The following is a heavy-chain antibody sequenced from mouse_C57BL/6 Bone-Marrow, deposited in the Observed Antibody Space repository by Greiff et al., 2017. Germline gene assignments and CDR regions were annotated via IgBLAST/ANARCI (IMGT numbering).Heavy chain of an antibody. CDR2: IYPRSGNT. Sequence: VKLVESGAELARPGASVKLSCKASGYTFTSYGISWVKQRTGQGLEWIGEIYPRSGNTYYNEKFKGKATLTADKSSSTAYMELRSLTSEDSAVYFCARGLLRYDWYFDVWGTGTTVTVSS. D-gene: IGHD1-1*01. CDR1: GYTFTSYG. J-gene: IGHJ1*03. V-gene: IGHV1-81*01. CDR3: ARGLLRYDWYFDV.